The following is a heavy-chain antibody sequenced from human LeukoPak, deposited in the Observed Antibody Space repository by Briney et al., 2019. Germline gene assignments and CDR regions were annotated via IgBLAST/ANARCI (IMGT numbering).Heavy chain of an antibody. J-gene: IGHJ4*02. CDR2: INPNSGGT. Sequence: GASVKVSCKASGYTFTGYYMHWVRQAPGQGLEWMGWINPNSGGTNYAQKFQGRVTMTRDTSISTAYMELSRLRSDDTAVYYCARVSSRTSIAARYWGQGTLVTVSP. D-gene: IGHD6-6*01. CDR3: ARVSSRTSIAARY. CDR1: GYTFTGYY. V-gene: IGHV1-2*02.